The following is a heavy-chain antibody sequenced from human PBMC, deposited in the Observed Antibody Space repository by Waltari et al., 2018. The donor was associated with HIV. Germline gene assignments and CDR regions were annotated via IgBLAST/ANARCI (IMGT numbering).Heavy chain of an antibody. D-gene: IGHD3-16*01. CDR3: ARKDDYYDDNRYTLLFDS. V-gene: IGHV4-34*01. CDR2: ISHSGST. Sequence: QVHLQQWGAGLLKPSETLSLTCALYGGSFSGYYWSWLRHAPEKGLEWIGEISHSGSTNYNPSLKSRVTMSLDTSKNQFSLKLSSVTAADTAVYYCARKDDYYDDNRYTLLFDSWGQGTLVTVSS. J-gene: IGHJ4*02. CDR1: GGSFSGYY.